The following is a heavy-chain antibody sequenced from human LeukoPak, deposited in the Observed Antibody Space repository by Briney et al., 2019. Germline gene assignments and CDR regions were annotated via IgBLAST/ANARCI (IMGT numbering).Heavy chain of an antibody. CDR3: ARDQLGTFDY. J-gene: IGHJ4*02. CDR2: IYYSGTT. Sequence: SETLSLTCTVSGGSISSGGYYWSWIRQHPGKGLEWIGCIYYSGTTYYHPSLTSRVAIPVDTSKNQFSLKLSSVTAADTAVYYCARDQLGTFDYWGQGTLVTVSS. V-gene: IGHV4-31*03. D-gene: IGHD7-27*01. CDR1: GGSISSGGYY.